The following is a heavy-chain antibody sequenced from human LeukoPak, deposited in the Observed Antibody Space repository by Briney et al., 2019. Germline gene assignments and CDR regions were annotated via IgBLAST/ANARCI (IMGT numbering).Heavy chain of an antibody. J-gene: IGHJ4*02. Sequence: SGGSQRLSCAASGFTISSYGMHWVRQAPGKGLEWVAVISYDGSNKYYADSVKGRFTISRDNSKNTLYLQMNSLRAEDTAVYYCAKDYYDSSGYYWDVFDYWGQGTLVTVSS. CDR3: AKDYYDSSGYYWDVFDY. D-gene: IGHD3-22*01. CDR1: GFTISSYG. CDR2: ISYDGSNK. V-gene: IGHV3-30*18.